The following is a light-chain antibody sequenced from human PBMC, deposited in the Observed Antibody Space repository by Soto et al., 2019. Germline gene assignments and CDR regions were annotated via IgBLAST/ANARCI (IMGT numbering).Light chain of an antibody. CDR1: SSDVGGYNY. CDR2: EVS. V-gene: IGLV2-14*01. Sequence: QSVLTQPASASGSPGQSITISCTGTSSDVGGYNYVPWYQQHPGKAPKLMIYEVSNRPSGVSNRFSGSKSGNTASLTISGLQAEEEADYYCSSYTSSSTLGFGGGTKVTVL. CDR3: SSYTSSSTLG. J-gene: IGLJ2*01.